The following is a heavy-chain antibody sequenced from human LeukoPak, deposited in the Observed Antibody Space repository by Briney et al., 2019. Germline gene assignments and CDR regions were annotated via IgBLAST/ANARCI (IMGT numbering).Heavy chain of an antibody. CDR3: ARGGSSDEQLVRGDY. D-gene: IGHD6-13*01. V-gene: IGHV1-46*01. J-gene: IGHJ4*02. Sequence: ASVRVSCKASGYTFTSYYMHWVRQAPGQGLEWMGIINPSGGSTSYAQKFQGRVTMTRDTSTSTVYMELSSLRSEDTAVYYCARGGSSDEQLVRGDYWGQGTLVTVSS. CDR2: INPSGGST. CDR1: GYTFTSYY.